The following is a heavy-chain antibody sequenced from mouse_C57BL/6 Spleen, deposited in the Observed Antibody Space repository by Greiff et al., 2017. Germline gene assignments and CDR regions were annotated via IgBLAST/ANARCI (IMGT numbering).Heavy chain of an antibody. V-gene: IGHV1-55*01. CDR2: LYPGSGST. Sequence: QVQLQQPGAELVKPGASVKMSCKASGYTFTSYWITWVKQRPGQGLEWIGDLYPGSGSTNSNEKFTSKATLTVDTSSSTAYMKLSSLTSEDSAVDDGARSGFITTVVATDYGGQGTTLTVAS. D-gene: IGHD1-1*01. CDR3: ARSGFITTVVATDY. J-gene: IGHJ2*01. CDR1: GYTFTSYW.